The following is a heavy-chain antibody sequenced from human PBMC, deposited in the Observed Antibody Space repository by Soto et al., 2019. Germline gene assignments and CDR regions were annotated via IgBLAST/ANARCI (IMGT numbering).Heavy chain of an antibody. D-gene: IGHD3-10*01. Sequence: SETLSLTCTVSGGSISNSYWSWIRQSPEKGLEWIGYIYSSGSTNYNPSLNSRVTISVDTSKNQFSLKLSSPSAADTAVYYCSRNSRAFLYGLGPGEVWGQGTTVNVP. CDR3: SRNSRAFLYGLGPGEV. CDR2: IYSSGST. CDR1: GGSISNSY. J-gene: IGHJ6*01. V-gene: IGHV4-59*08.